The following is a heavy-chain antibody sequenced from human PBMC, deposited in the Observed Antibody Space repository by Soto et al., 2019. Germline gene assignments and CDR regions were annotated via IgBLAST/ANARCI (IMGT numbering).Heavy chain of an antibody. CDR3: AKSRVFIGAIVTLLDS. J-gene: IGHJ4*02. V-gene: IGHV3-23*01. CDR1: VFTFSSYA. Sequence: QPGGSLRLSCATSVFTFSSYAMVWVRQAAEKGLEWVASISNNGDTAYYADSVKGRFTISRGNSENTLYLQMNGLRADDTALYFCAKSRVFIGAIVTLLDSWGQGTQVTVSS. D-gene: IGHD3-16*02. CDR2: ISNNGDTA.